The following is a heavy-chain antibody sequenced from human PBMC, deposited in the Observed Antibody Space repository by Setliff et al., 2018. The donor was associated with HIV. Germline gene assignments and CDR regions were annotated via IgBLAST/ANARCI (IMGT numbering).Heavy chain of an antibody. CDR3: ARVRYCGSPSCRKEFDF. D-gene: IGHD2-21*01. CDR1: GFTLTDYP. Sequence: GGSLRLSCAASGFTLTDYPMHWVRQAPGKGLEWVAVVSYGGTNTYYADSVKGRFIISRDDSESTLFLQMNSLRVDDTAVYYCARVRYCGSPSCRKEFDFWGQGTLVTVSS. V-gene: IGHV3-30*04. J-gene: IGHJ4*02. CDR2: VSYGGTNT.